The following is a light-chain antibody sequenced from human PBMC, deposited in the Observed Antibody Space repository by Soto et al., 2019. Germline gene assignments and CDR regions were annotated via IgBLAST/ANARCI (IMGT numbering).Light chain of an antibody. CDR3: QQRSNWPWT. CDR1: QSVNNY. Sequence: EFVLTQSPGTLSVSPGEGATLSCRASQSVNNYLAWYQQKPGQAPRLLIYDASNRATGIPARFSGSGSGTDFTLTISSLEPEDFAVYYCQQRSNWPWTFGQGTKVE. V-gene: IGKV3-11*01. CDR2: DAS. J-gene: IGKJ1*01.